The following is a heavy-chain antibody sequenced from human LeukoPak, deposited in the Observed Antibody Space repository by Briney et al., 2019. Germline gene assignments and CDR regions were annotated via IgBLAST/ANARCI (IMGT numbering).Heavy chain of an antibody. D-gene: IGHD6-19*01. CDR2: FDPEDGET. CDR3: ATHNPGIAVAGTGPGSAHPTYYYYYYMDV. V-gene: IGHV1-24*01. J-gene: IGHJ6*03. CDR1: GYTLTELS. Sequence: ASVKVSCKVSGYTLTELSMHWVRQAPGKGLEWMGGFDPEDGETIYSQKFQGRVTMTEDTSTDTAYMELSSLRSEDTAVYYCATHNPGIAVAGTGPGSAHPTYYYYYYMDVWGKGTTVTVSS.